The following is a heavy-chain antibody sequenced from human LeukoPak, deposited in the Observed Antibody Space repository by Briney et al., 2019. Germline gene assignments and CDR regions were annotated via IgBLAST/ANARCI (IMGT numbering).Heavy chain of an antibody. Sequence: GGSLRLSCAASGFTFSSYWMTWVRQAPGKGLEWVANINQDGSEKYYVDSVKGRFTISRDNAKNSLYLQMNSLRAEDTALYYCTRDSGTYNWFDPWGQGTLVTVSS. D-gene: IGHD1-26*01. V-gene: IGHV3-7*04. CDR1: GFTFSSYW. J-gene: IGHJ5*02. CDR3: TRDSGTYNWFDP. CDR2: INQDGSEK.